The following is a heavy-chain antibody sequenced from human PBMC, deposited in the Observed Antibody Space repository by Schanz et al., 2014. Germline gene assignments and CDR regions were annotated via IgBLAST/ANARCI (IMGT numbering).Heavy chain of an antibody. CDR1: GGSLSGYF. J-gene: IGHJ4*02. CDR2: IGHSGNT. D-gene: IGHD6-13*01. Sequence: QVQLQQWGAGLLKPLETLSLTCAVYGGSLSGYFWSWIRQPPGKGLEWIGDIGHSGNTKDNPSLKSRVTMSVETSKNQFSLNLSSVTAADTAVYYCARGRQQLGSFDYWGPGTLVSVSS. CDR3: ARGRQQLGSFDY. V-gene: IGHV4-34*01.